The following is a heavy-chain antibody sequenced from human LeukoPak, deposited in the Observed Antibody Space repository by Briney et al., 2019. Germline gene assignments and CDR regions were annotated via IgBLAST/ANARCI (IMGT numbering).Heavy chain of an antibody. V-gene: IGHV3-21*01. D-gene: IGHD6-6*01. J-gene: IGHJ5*01. Sequence: GGSLRLSCAASGFTFSRYSMNWVRQAPGKGLEWVSSISISSNYIYYPDSLKGRFTISRDNAKNSLYLQMSSLRVEDTAVYYCTRDPRHFDSCGQGTLVTVSS. CDR1: GFTFSRYS. CDR3: TRDPRHFDS. CDR2: ISISSNYI.